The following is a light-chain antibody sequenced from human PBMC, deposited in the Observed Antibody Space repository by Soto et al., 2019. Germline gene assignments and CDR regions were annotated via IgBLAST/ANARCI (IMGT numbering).Light chain of an antibody. V-gene: IGKV1-5*03. CDR3: QLYNSYSEA. Sequence: EIQMSQSPSTLSVSVGDRVTITCRASQTISSWLAWYQQKPGKAPKLLIYKASTLKSGVPSRFSGSGSGTEFTLTISSLQPDDFATYYCQLYNSYSEAFGQGTKVDIK. J-gene: IGKJ1*01. CDR2: KAS. CDR1: QTISSW.